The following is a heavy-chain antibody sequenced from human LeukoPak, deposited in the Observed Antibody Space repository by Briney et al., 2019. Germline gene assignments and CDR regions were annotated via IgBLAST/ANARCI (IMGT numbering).Heavy chain of an antibody. CDR3: AKGVVVNFYYYYYYMDV. J-gene: IGHJ6*03. CDR1: GFTFSSYG. V-gene: IGHV3-23*01. Sequence: GGSLRLSCAASGFTFSSYGMSWVRQAPGKGLEWVSAISGSGGSTYYADSVKGRFTISRDNSKNTLYLQMNSLRAEDTAVYYCAKGVVVNFYYYYYYMDVWGKGTTVTVSS. CDR2: ISGSGGST. D-gene: IGHD3-22*01.